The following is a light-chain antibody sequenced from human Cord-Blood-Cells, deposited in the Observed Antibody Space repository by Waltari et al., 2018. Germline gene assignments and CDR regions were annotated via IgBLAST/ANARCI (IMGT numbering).Light chain of an antibody. CDR2: STN. Sequence: QTVVTQEPSFSVSPGGTVTLTCGLSSGSVSTSYYPSWYQQTPGQAPSTRIYSTNTRSSGVPDRFSGSILGNKAALTITGAQADDESDYYCVLYMGSGISVFGGGTKLTVL. J-gene: IGLJ3*02. CDR3: VLYMGSGISV. V-gene: IGLV8-61*01. CDR1: SGSVSTSYY.